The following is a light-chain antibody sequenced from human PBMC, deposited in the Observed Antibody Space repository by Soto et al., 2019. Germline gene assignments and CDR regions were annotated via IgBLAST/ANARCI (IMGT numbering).Light chain of an antibody. J-gene: IGKJ2*01. CDR2: DAS. CDR3: QQYDNLPVRA. CDR1: QDISNY. V-gene: IGKV1-33*01. Sequence: DIQMTQSPSSLSASVGDRVTITCQASQDISNYLNWYQQKPGKAPKLLIYDASNLETGVPSRFSGSGSGTDFTFTISSLQPEDIATYYCQQYDNLPVRAFCQGTKLEIK.